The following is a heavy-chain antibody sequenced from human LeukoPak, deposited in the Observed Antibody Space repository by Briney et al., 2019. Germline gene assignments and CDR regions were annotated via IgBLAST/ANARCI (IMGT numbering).Heavy chain of an antibody. D-gene: IGHD5-24*01. CDR3: VRGVATTPFDC. Sequence: GASLRLSCAASGFTFTDYYMSWVRQAPGKGLEWVSYISSSGSTIYYAHSVKGRFTITRDNAKNSLYLQLSSLRAEDTAVYYCVRGVATTPFDCGSQGTLVTVSS. J-gene: IGHJ4*02. CDR2: ISSSGSTI. CDR1: GFTFTDYY. V-gene: IGHV3-11*01.